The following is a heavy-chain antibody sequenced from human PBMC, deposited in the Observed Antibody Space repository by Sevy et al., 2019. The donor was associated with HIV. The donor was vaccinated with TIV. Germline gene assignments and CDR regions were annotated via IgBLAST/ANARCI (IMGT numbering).Heavy chain of an antibody. Sequence: GGSLRLSCAASGFTFSKYSMSWVRQPPGKGLEWVSTLSFGCGEINYADSVKGRFTIYRDNYKSSVYLQMNNLRPEDTAVYYCAREGCTKPHDYWGQGTLVTVSS. D-gene: IGHD2-8*01. J-gene: IGHJ4*02. V-gene: IGHV3-23*01. CDR1: GFTFSKYS. CDR3: AREGCTKPHDY. CDR2: LSFGCGEI.